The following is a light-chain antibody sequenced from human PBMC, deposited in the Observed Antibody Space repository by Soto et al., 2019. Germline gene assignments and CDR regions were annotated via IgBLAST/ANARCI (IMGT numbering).Light chain of an antibody. CDR3: EEYNSYSPLT. CDR1: QSISSW. J-gene: IGKJ4*01. V-gene: IGKV1-5*03. CDR2: KAS. Sequence: DIQMTQSPSTLSASVGDRITITCRASQSISSWLAWYQQKPGKAPNLLIYKASSLGSGVPSRFSGSGSGTEFTLTISSLQLDDFATYYCEEYNSYSPLTFGGGTKVEIK.